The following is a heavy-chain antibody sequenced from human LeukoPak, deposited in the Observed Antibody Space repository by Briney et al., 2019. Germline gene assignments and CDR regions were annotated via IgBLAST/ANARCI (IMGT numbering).Heavy chain of an antibody. Sequence: SETLSLTCTVSGGSINSRSYYWGWIRQPPGKGLEWIGTIYYSGTTFYNPSLKSRVTVSVDTSKNQFSLKLSSVTAADTAVYYCARGVVVPAALGCYYYYMDVWGKGTTVTVSS. V-gene: IGHV4-39*01. J-gene: IGHJ6*03. CDR1: GGSINSRSYY. CDR2: IYYSGTT. CDR3: ARGVVVPAALGCYYYYMDV. D-gene: IGHD2-2*01.